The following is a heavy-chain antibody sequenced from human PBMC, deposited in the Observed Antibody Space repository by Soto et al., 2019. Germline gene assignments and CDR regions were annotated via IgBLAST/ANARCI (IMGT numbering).Heavy chain of an antibody. CDR1: GCTFNSYW. CDR2: IKPDGRQK. J-gene: IGHJ3*02. D-gene: IGHD6-19*01. V-gene: IGHV3-7*04. Sequence: GGSLRLSCAASGCTFNSYWMSWGRQAPGKGLEWVANIKPDGRQKWYVDSVKGRVAISRDNAKNSLFLEMNNLRAEDTAVYYCARGDYYDSSGPFSDAFDIWGQGTMVTVSS. CDR3: ARGDYYDSSGPFSDAFDI.